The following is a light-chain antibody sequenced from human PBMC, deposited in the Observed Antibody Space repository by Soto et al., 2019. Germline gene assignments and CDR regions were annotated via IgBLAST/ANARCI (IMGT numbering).Light chain of an antibody. CDR1: QSVSSTY. Sequence: DIVLTQTPGTLSLSPGDRATLSCRASQSVSSTYLAWYQQKPGQAPRLLIYDASSRATGIPDRFSGSGSGTDFTLTISRLEPEDFAVYYCQQYGSSPGLFTFGPGTKVDIK. CDR3: QQYGSSPGLFT. J-gene: IGKJ3*01. CDR2: DAS. V-gene: IGKV3-20*01.